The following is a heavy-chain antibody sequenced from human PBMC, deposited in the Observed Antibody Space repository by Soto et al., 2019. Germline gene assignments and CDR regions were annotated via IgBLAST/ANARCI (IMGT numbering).Heavy chain of an antibody. D-gene: IGHD6-13*01. CDR1: GGSISSGDYY. CDR3: ARDGAAAAFDY. V-gene: IGHV4-30-4*01. Sequence: TSETLSLTCTVSGGSISSGDYYGSWIRQPPGKGLEWIGYIYYSGSTYYNPSLKSRVTISVDTSKNQFSLKLSSVTAADTAVYYCARDGAAAAFDYSGQGTMVTVSS. J-gene: IGHJ4*02. CDR2: IYYSGST.